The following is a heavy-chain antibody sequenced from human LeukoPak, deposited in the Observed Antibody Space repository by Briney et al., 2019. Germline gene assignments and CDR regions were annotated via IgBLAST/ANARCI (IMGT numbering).Heavy chain of an antibody. V-gene: IGHV4-59*08. Sequence: SETLSLTCAVYGGSFSGYYWSWIRQPPGKGLEWVGYIYYSGNTNYNPSLKSRVTISVDTSKNQFSLKLSSVTAADTAIYYCAKGDYGNYYFDYWGQGTLVTVSS. CDR1: GGSFSGYY. D-gene: IGHD4-11*01. CDR3: AKGDYGNYYFDY. CDR2: IYYSGNT. J-gene: IGHJ4*02.